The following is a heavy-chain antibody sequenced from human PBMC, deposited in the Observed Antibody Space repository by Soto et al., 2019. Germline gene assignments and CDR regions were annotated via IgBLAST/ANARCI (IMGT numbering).Heavy chain of an antibody. CDR2: ISAYNGNT. D-gene: IGHD6-19*01. Sequence: QVQLVQSGAGGKKPGPSVTVSCTASGYPFTSSGTSWVRQAPGQGLEWMGWISAYNGNTNYAQKLQGRVTMTTDTSTSTAYMELRSLRSDDTAVYYCARVVVYSSGWYRVDFDYWGQGNLVTVSS. J-gene: IGHJ4*02. V-gene: IGHV1-18*01. CDR1: GYPFTSSG. CDR3: ARVVVYSSGWYRVDFDY.